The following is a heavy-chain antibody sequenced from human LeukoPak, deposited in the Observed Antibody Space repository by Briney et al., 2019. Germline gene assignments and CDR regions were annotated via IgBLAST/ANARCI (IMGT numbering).Heavy chain of an antibody. J-gene: IGHJ4*02. CDR3: ARHRRYCSGTTCYSGHDY. CDR1: GFTVSSNY. Sequence: GGSLRLSCAASGFTVSSNYTSWVRQAPGKGLEWVSLIYSGGSTYYADSVKGRFTISRDNSKNILYLQMNSLRAEDTAVYYCARHRRYCSGTTCYSGHDYWGQGTLVTVSS. V-gene: IGHV3-53*01. D-gene: IGHD2-15*01. CDR2: IYSGGST.